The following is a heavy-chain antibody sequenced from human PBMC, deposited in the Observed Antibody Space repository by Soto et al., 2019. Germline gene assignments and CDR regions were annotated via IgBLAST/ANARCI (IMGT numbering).Heavy chain of an antibody. D-gene: IGHD2-2*01. CDR3: AIVKDIVVVPAGMDYYGMDV. CDR2: MNPNSGNT. J-gene: IGHJ6*02. V-gene: IGHV1-8*01. Sequence: ASVKVSCKASGYTFTSYDINWVRQATGQGLEWMGWMNPNSGNTGYAQKFQGRVTMTRNTSISTAYMELSSLRSEDTAVYYCAIVKDIVVVPAGMDYYGMDVWGQGTTVTVSS. CDR1: GYTFTSYD.